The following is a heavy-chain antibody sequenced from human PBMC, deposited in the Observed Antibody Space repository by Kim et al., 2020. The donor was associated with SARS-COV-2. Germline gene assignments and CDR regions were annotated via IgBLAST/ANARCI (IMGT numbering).Heavy chain of an antibody. CDR3: SKSSSIPGLGSVIFQGFD. D-gene: IGHD3-3*02. CDR1: GVSISSSS. CDR2: IYYNGST. J-gene: IGHJ4*01. V-gene: IGHV4-59*12. Sequence: SETLSLTCTVSGVSISSSSWSWVRQPPGKGLEWIGCIYYNGSTNATPSLTSRVTISVTPSNNQITLKFSPLTAPETAVTAFSKSSSIPGLGSVIFQGFD.